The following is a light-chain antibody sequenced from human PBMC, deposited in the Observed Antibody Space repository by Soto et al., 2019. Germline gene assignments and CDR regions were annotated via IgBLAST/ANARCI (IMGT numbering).Light chain of an antibody. J-gene: IGKJ2*01. CDR1: HSVSSTF. V-gene: IGKV3-20*01. CDR2: GAS. Sequence: EIVLTQSPGTLSLSPGERATLSCRASHSVSSTFLAWYQQKRGQAPRLLIFGASTRATGIPDRFSGSGSGTDFTLTISRLEPEDFAVYYCQQYGSSLVTFGQGTKLEIK. CDR3: QQYGSSLVT.